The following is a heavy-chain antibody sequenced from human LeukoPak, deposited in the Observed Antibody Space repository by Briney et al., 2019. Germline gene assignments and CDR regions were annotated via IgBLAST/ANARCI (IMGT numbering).Heavy chain of an antibody. J-gene: IGHJ4*02. Sequence: SETLSLTCTVSGGSISSSSYYWGWIRQPPGKGLEWIGSIYYSGSTYYNPSLKSRVTTSVDTSKNQFSLKLSSVTAADTAVYYCATYLWLLSYYFDYWGQGTLVTVSS. CDR1: GGSISSSSYY. D-gene: IGHD5-18*01. CDR2: IYYSGST. V-gene: IGHV4-39*01. CDR3: ATYLWLLSYYFDY.